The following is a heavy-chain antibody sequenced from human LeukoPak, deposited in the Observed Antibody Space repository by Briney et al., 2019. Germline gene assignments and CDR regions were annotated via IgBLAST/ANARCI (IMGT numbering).Heavy chain of an antibody. D-gene: IGHD3-10*01. J-gene: IGHJ4*02. CDR1: GFIFSSYS. CDR3: ARAGVLGNFDY. V-gene: IGHV3-48*01. Sequence: GGSLRLSCAASGFIFSSYSMNWVRQAPGKELEWVSYITSSSSAIYYGDSVKGRFTISRDNAKNSLYLQLNSLRAEDTAVYYYARAGVLGNFDYWGQGTLVTVSS. CDR2: ITSSSSAI.